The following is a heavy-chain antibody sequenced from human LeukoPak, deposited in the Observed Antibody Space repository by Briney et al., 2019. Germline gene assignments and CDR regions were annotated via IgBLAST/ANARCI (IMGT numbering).Heavy chain of an antibody. CDR3: ARGRSRYYFDH. CDR1: GDSINSFY. Sequence: KPSETLSLTCTVSGDSINSFYWSWIRQPAGKGLEWIGRIYTSGSTNYNPSLQSRVTISVDTSKNQFSLKLSSVTAADTAVYSCARGRSRYYFDHWGQGTLVSVSS. J-gene: IGHJ4*02. D-gene: IGHD4-17*01. V-gene: IGHV4-4*07. CDR2: IYTSGST.